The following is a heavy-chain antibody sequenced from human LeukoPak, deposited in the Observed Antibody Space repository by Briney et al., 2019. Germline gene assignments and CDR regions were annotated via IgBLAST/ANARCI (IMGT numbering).Heavy chain of an antibody. CDR2: INHSGST. CDR1: GGSFSGYY. J-gene: IGHJ5*02. D-gene: IGHD3-10*01. Sequence: PSETLSLTCAVYGGSFSGYYWSWIRQPPGRGLEWIGEINHSGSTNYNPSLKSRVTISVDTSKNQFSLKLSSVTAADTAVYYCARGFLMARGSKSTTDNWFDPWGQGTLVTVSS. V-gene: IGHV4-34*01. CDR3: ARGFLMARGSKSTTDNWFDP.